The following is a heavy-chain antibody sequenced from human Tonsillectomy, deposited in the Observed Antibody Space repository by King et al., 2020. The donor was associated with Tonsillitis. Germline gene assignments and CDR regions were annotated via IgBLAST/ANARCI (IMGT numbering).Heavy chain of an antibody. J-gene: IGHJ4*02. Sequence: QLMQSGPEVTKPGASVKVSCKASGYTFTDYYIHWGRQAPGHGLEWMGWINPDSGDTNFAQKFQGRVIMTRDTSTITAYMEPSSLRSDDTAVYYCARSAKYSSSWYYFWGQGALVTVSS. CDR2: INPDSGDT. CDR3: ARSAKYSSSWYYF. V-gene: IGHV1-2*02. D-gene: IGHD6-13*01. CDR1: GYTFTDYY.